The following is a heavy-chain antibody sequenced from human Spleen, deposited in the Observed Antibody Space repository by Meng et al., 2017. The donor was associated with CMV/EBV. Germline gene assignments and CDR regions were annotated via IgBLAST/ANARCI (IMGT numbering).Heavy chain of an antibody. CDR1: GFTFSSYG. J-gene: IGHJ6*02. CDR2: IRYDGSNK. V-gene: IGHV3-30*02. CDR3: AKDLVVVIATGYYGMDV. Sequence: GGSLRLSCAASGFTFSSYGMHWVRQAPGKGLEWMAFIRYDGSNKYYADSVKGRFTISRDNSKNTPYLQMNSLRAEDTAVYYCAKDLVVVIATGYYGMDVWGQGTTVTVSS. D-gene: IGHD2-21*01.